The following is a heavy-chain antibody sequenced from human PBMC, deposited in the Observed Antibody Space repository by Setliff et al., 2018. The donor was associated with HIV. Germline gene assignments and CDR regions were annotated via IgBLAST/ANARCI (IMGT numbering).Heavy chain of an antibody. CDR1: GFTFSRSA. CDR2: SSSTGSTI. V-gene: IGHV3-48*03. D-gene: IGHD5-18*01. Sequence: GGSLRLSCAASGFTFSRSAMSWVRQAPGKGLEWVSYSSSTGSTIDYSDSVKARFTISRDNAKNSLYLQMNSLRGEDTAVYYCAREDVDTSMVYYYYYYMDVWGKGTTVTVSS. CDR3: AREDVDTSMVYYYYYYMDV. J-gene: IGHJ6*03.